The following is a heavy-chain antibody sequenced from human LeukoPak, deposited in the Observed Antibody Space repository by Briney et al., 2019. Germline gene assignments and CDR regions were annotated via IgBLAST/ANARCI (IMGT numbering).Heavy chain of an antibody. V-gene: IGHV1-2*02. J-gene: IGHJ4*02. D-gene: IGHD2-2*01. Sequence: ASVEVSCKASGYTFTGYYMHWVRQAPGQGLEWMGWINPHSGGTNYAPKFQGRVTMAMDTSISTADMELRSLRSDDTAVYYCARLEYCSSTSCYPFDYWGQGTLVTVSS. CDR2: INPHSGGT. CDR3: ARLEYCSSTSCYPFDY. CDR1: GYTFTGYY.